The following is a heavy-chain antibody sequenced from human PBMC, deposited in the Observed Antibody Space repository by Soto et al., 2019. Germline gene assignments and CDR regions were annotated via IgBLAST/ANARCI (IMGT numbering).Heavy chain of an antibody. J-gene: IGHJ4*02. V-gene: IGHV3-7*01. CDR3: ATIKPGGYDYFDS. D-gene: IGHD2-8*02. Sequence: HPGGSLRLSCAASGLIFSNLWMTWVRQAPGKGLEWVANIALDSTTRVYVDSVKGRFTISRDNARNSLYLQMSSLRVEDTAVYYCATIKPGGYDYFDSWGQGTQVTVSS. CDR1: GLIFSNLW. CDR2: IALDSTTR.